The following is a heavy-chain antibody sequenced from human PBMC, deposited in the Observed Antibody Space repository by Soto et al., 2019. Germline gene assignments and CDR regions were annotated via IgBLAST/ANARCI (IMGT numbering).Heavy chain of an antibody. J-gene: IGHJ3*02. CDR2: IWYDGSNK. V-gene: IGHV3-33*01. Sequence: PGGSLRLSCAASGFTFSSYGMHWVRQAPGKGLEWVAVIWYDGSNKYYADSVKGRFTISRDNSKNTLYLQMNSLRAEDTAVYCCASRFWAGAAPRGGSVVFDMWGKGKMVTVPS. CDR1: GFTFSSYG. D-gene: IGHD3-16*01. CDR3: ASRFWAGAAPRGGSVVFDM.